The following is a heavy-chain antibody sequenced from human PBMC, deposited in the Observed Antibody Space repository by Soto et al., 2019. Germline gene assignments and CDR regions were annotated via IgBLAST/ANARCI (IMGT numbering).Heavy chain of an antibody. D-gene: IGHD3-9*01. CDR2: ISYDGSNK. CDR1: GFTFSSYA. J-gene: IGHJ4*02. CDR3: ATLTKYDILTGFYPC. V-gene: IGHV3-30*14. Sequence: PGGSLRLSCAASGFTFSSYAMHWVRQAPGKGLEWVAVISYDGSNKYYADSVKGRFTISRDNSNNTLYFQMNSLRAEDTAVYYCATLTKYDILTGFYPCWGQGTLVTVSS.